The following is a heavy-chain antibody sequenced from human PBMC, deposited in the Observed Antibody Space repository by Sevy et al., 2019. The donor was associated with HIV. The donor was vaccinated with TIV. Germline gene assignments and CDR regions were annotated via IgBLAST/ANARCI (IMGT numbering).Heavy chain of an antibody. J-gene: IGHJ4*02. Sequence: SETLSLTCTVSGGSISSYYWSWIRQPPGKGLEWIGYIYYSGSTNYKPSLKRQVTISVDTSKNQFSLKLSSVTAADTAVYYCARGGGGSYALRYWGQGTLVTVSS. V-gene: IGHV4-59*01. D-gene: IGHD3-16*01. CDR3: ARGGGGSYALRY. CDR2: IYYSGST. CDR1: GGSISSYY.